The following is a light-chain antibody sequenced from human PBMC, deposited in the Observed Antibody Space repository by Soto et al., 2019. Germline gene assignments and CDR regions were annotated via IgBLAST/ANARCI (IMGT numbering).Light chain of an antibody. Sequence: QSVLTQPPSASGTPGQRVTTSCSGSSSNIGSNTVNWYQQLPGTAPKLLIYSNNQRPSGVPDRFSGSKSGTSASLAISGLQSEDEADYYCAAWDDSLNGSYVVFGGGTKLTVL. J-gene: IGLJ2*01. V-gene: IGLV1-44*01. CDR1: SSNIGSNT. CDR2: SNN. CDR3: AAWDDSLNGSYVV.